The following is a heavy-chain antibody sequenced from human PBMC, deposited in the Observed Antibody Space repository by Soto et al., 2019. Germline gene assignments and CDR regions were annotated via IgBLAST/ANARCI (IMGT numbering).Heavy chain of an antibody. D-gene: IGHD3-22*01. V-gene: IGHV4-30-4*01. CDR3: ARVYYYDSSGYYSSPVFDY. J-gene: IGHJ4*02. Sequence: SETLSLTCTVSGGSISSGDYYWSWIRQPPGKGLEWIGYIYYSGSTYYNPSLKSRVTISVDTSKNQFSLKLSSVTAADTAVYYCARVYYYDSSGYYSSPVFDYWGQGTLVTVSS. CDR1: GGSISSGDYY. CDR2: IYYSGST.